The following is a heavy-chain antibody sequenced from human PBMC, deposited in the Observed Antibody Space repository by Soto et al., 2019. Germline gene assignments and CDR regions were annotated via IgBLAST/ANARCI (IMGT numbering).Heavy chain of an antibody. Sequence: QVQLVQSGAEVKKPGSSVKVSCKASGGAFGSYAINWVRQAPGQGLEWMGGIIPMFETTNYAQRFQGRVTVTADESTSIVYLELTRLRSEDTGMYYCTRHRGYSSGYWGQDFWGQGTLVTVSS. J-gene: IGHJ4*02. V-gene: IGHV1-69*01. CDR3: TRHRGYSSGYWGQDF. D-gene: IGHD5-12*01. CDR1: GGAFGSYA. CDR2: IIPMFETT.